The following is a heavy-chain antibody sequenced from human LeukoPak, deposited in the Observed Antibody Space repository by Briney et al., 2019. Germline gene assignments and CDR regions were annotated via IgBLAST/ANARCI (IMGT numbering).Heavy chain of an antibody. J-gene: IGHJ6*02. CDR2: IYSGGRI. CDR3: ARDADYGVGYGMDV. D-gene: IGHD4-17*01. V-gene: IGHV3-53*01. Sequence: GGSLRLSCAASGFTVSNNYMSWVRQAPGKGLEWVSAIYSGGRIYYADSVKGRFTISRDNFKNTLYLQMISLRAEGTAVYYCARDADYGVGYGMDVWGQGTTVTVSS. CDR1: GFTVSNNY.